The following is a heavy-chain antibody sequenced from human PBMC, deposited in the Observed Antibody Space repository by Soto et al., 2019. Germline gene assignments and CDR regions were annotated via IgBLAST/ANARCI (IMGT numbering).Heavy chain of an antibody. V-gene: IGHV1-2*02. J-gene: IGHJ3*02. Sequence: GASVKVSCKASGYIFTGYYIQWVRQAPGQSLEWMGWINTKTGGTKYAQKFQGRVTMTRDTSINTAYMEVSRLRSDDTAVYYCATDKVAFDMWGQGTMVTVSS. CDR2: INTKTGGT. CDR1: GYIFTGYY. D-gene: IGHD3-9*01. CDR3: ATDKVAFDM.